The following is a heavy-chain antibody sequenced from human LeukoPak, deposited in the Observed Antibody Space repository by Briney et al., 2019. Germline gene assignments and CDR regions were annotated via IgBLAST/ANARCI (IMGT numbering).Heavy chain of an antibody. CDR1: GFTFSSYA. Sequence: GGSLRLSCAASGFTFSSYAMHWVRQTPGEGLEWVAVISYDGSHKYYADSVKGRFTISRDNSKNTVYLQMDSLRAEDTTVYYCARRGTSYGSGTYRAINWFDPWGQGTLVTVSS. J-gene: IGHJ5*02. CDR3: ARRGTSYGSGTYRAINWFDP. V-gene: IGHV3-30*04. D-gene: IGHD3-10*01. CDR2: ISYDGSHK.